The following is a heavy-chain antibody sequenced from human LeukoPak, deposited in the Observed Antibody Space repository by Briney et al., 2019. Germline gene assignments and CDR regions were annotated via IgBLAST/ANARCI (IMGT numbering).Heavy chain of an antibody. J-gene: IGHJ5*02. D-gene: IGHD3-16*02. CDR3: ARVIIISVARWFDP. Sequence: GGSLRLSCAASGFTVGSNYMSWVRQAPGKGLEWVSVIYSGGSTYYADSVKGRFTISRDNSKNTLYLQMNSLRAEDTAVYYCARVIIISVARWFDPWGQGTLVTVSS. CDR2: IYSGGST. V-gene: IGHV3-66*01. CDR1: GFTVGSNY.